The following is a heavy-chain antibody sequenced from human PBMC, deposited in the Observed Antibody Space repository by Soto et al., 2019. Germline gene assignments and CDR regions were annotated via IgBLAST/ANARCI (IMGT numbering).Heavy chain of an antibody. D-gene: IGHD6-13*01. V-gene: IGHV3-23*01. J-gene: IGHJ4*02. CDR2: ISGSGGST. CDR3: AKNAGIAAAGPSGY. CDR1: GFTFSSSA. Sequence: PGGSLRLSCAASGFTFSSSAMSWVRQAPGKGLEWVSAISGSGGSTYYAGSVKGRFTISRDNSKNTLYLQMNSLRAEDTAVYYCAKNAGIAAAGPSGYWGQGTLVTVSS.